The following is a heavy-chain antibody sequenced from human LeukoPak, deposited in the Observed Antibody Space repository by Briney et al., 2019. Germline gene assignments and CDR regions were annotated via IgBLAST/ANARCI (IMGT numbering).Heavy chain of an antibody. Sequence: GGSLRVSCAASGFTFSDYYMSWIRQAPGKGLEWVSYISSSDSTIHYADSVKGRFTISRDNAKNSLYLQMNSLRAEDTAVYYCAREGRCSSTSCFATYYYMDIWGKGTTVTVSS. CDR2: ISSSDSTI. CDR1: GFTFSDYY. CDR3: AREGRCSSTSCFATYYYMDI. D-gene: IGHD2-2*01. V-gene: IGHV3-11*04. J-gene: IGHJ6*03.